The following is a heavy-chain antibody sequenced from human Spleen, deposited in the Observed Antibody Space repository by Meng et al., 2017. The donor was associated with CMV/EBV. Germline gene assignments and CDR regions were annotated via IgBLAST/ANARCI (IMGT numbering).Heavy chain of an antibody. CDR3: AKDGGGGSINWFDP. CDR1: GFSFSSYG. J-gene: IGHJ5*02. V-gene: IGHV3-30*02. Sequence: QVQWVAPGGGVVQPGGSLILSCAASGFSFSSYGMHGVRQAPGKGLEWVAFIRYDGSNKYYADSVKGRFTISRDNSKNTLYLQMNSLRAEDTAVYYCAKDGGGGSINWFDPWGQGTLVTVSS. CDR2: IRYDGSNK.